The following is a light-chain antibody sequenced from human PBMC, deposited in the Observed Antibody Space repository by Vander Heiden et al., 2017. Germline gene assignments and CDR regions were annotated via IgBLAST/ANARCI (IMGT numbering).Light chain of an antibody. CDR3: SSYTSSSTLV. CDR2: EVS. Sequence: QPALTQPASVSGSPGQSITISCTATSSDVGGYNYVSWDQQHPGKAPKLMIYEVSNRPSGVSNRFSGSKSGNTASLTISGLQAEDEADYYCSSYTSSSTLVFGTGTKVTVL. J-gene: IGLJ1*01. V-gene: IGLV2-14*01. CDR1: SSDVGGYNY.